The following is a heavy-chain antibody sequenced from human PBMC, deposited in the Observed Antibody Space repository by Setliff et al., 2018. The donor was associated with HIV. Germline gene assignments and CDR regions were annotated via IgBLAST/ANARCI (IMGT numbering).Heavy chain of an antibody. CDR3: ASHSGGWNYYLDY. CDR1: GASISSQY. D-gene: IGHD6-19*01. Sequence: SETLSLTCIVSGASISSQYWSWIRQPAGKGLESLGRIYTSGNMIYNPSLKSRVTMSADTSRNQLSLKLSSVTAADTAVYYCASHSGGWNYYLDYWGQGTLVTVSS. V-gene: IGHV4-4*07. CDR2: IYTSGNM. J-gene: IGHJ4*02.